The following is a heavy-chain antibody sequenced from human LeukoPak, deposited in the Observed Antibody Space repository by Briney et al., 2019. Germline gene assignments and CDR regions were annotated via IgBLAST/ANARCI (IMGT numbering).Heavy chain of an antibody. CDR2: LSSTSSYI. J-gene: IGHJ4*02. V-gene: IGHV3-21*01. Sequence: PGGPLRLSYAASGFTFSSYSMNWLRQAPGRGLECGSYLSSTSSYITYTPSVKGRVTISRDTAKNSLYLQLSSVRAEDTAVYYCASIAVAGTLLDYWGQGTLVTVSS. CDR3: ASIAVAGTLLDY. CDR1: GFTFSSYS. D-gene: IGHD6-19*01.